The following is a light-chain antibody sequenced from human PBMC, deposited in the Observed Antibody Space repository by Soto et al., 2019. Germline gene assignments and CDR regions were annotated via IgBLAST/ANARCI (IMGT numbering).Light chain of an antibody. CDR2: EVS. J-gene: IGLJ2*01. V-gene: IGLV2-23*02. Sequence: QSALTQPASVSGSPGQSITISCAGTSSDVGSYNLVSWDQQHPGKDPKLMIYEVSKRPSGVSTRFSGSKSGNTASLTVSGLQTEDEAAYYCCSYAHSSNRVFGGGTKLTVL. CDR1: SSDVGSYNL. CDR3: CSYAHSSNRV.